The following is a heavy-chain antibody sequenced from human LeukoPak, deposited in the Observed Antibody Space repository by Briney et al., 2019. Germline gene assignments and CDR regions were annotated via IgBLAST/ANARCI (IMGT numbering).Heavy chain of an antibody. V-gene: IGHV3-74*01. CDR2: INTDGSST. CDR1: GFEFISYG. CDR3: TRELPREVTLDY. Sequence: GGPLRLSCAASGFEFISYGMQWLRQAPGKGLVWGSRINTDGSSTSYADSVKGRFTVSRDNAKNTLFLQVNSLRVEDTAVYFCTRELPREVTLDYWGQGTPVTVSS. D-gene: IGHD2-21*02. J-gene: IGHJ4*01.